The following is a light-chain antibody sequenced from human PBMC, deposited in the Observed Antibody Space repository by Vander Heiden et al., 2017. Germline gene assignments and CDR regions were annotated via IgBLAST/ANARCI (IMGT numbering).Light chain of an antibody. J-gene: IGKJ5*01. CDR2: AAS. CDR1: QGISSY. CDR3: QQHNSYLIT. Sequence: DIQLTQCPSFLSASVGDRVTITCRASQGISSYLAWYQQKPGKAPKLLIYAASTLQSGVPSRFSGSGSGTEFTLTISSLQPEDFATYYCQQHNSYLITFGQGTQLEIK. V-gene: IGKV1-9*01.